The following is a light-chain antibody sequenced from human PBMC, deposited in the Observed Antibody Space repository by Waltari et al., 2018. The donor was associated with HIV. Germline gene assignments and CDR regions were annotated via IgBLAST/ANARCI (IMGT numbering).Light chain of an antibody. CDR1: SSDVGGYDY. CDR3: SSHAGSNNYV. V-gene: IGLV2-8*01. Sequence: QSALTQPPSASGSPGQSVTISCSGTSSDVGGYDYVSWYQQHPGKAPKLMIYEVSKRPSGLPDRFSGSKSGTTASLTVSGLQAEDEADYYCSSHAGSNNYVFGTGTKVTVL. J-gene: IGLJ1*01. CDR2: EVS.